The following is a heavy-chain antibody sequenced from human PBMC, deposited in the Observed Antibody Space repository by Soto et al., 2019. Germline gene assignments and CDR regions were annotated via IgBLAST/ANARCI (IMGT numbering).Heavy chain of an antibody. CDR2: ISVYNGNT. CDR3: ARSFEAVFDY. V-gene: IGHV1-18*01. Sequence: QVQLVQSGAEVKKAGASMKVSYKASGYTFTNYGLAWVRQAPGQGLEWMGWISVYNGNTRYAQKDQGRVTMTTETATSTAYMELRSLRSNDTAVYYYARSFEAVFDYWGQGTLVTVST. J-gene: IGHJ4*02. CDR1: GYTFTNYG.